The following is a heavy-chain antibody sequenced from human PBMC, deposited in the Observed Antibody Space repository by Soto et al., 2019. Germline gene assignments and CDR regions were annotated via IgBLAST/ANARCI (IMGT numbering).Heavy chain of an antibody. D-gene: IGHD6-19*01. CDR1: GYTFTSYA. CDR3: VRVLGPHGQWLGFFDY. V-gene: IGHV1-3*01. Sequence: GASVKVSCKASGYTFTSYAMHWVRQAPGQRLEWMGWINAGNGNTKYSQKFQGRVTITRDTSASTAHMELSSLRSEDTAIYYCVRVLGPHGQWLGFFDYWGQGALVNVSS. CDR2: INAGNGNT. J-gene: IGHJ4*02.